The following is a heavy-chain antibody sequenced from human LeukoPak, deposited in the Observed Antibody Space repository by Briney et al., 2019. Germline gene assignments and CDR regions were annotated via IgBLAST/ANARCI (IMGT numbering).Heavy chain of an antibody. J-gene: IGHJ4*02. CDR2: INHRGHP. D-gene: IGHD4-23*01. Sequence: PSETLSLTCAVYGGSFTGYHWNWIRQSPQRGVEWIGKINHRGHPHSNPSLESRLTISVDTSKNQFSLTLRSVTAADTAVYYCARDPTTVVTLPYYFDFWGQGTPVTVSS. V-gene: IGHV4-34*01. CDR1: GGSFTGYH. CDR3: ARDPTTVVTLPYYFDF.